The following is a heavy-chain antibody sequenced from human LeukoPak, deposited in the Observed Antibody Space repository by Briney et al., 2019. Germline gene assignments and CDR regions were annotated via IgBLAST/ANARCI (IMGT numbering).Heavy chain of an antibody. CDR1: GFTFSNYA. D-gene: IGHD3-3*01. CDR2: ILYDGTKQ. Sequence: GGSLRLSCAASGFTFSNYAMHWVRQAPGKGLEWVAIILYDGTKQFYADSVKGRFTISRDDSRNTLYLQMNSLRPEDTAVYYCTRDANDFSPRYYFDYWGQGTLVTVSS. V-gene: IGHV3-30*04. CDR3: TRDANDFSPRYYFDY. J-gene: IGHJ4*02.